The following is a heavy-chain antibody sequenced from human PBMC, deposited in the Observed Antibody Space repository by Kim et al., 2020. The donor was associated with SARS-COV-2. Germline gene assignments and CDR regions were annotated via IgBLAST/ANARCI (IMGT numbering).Heavy chain of an antibody. J-gene: IGHJ6*02. Sequence: GGSLRLSCAASGFTFSSYAMSWVRQAPGKGLEWVSAISGSGGNTFYADSVKGRFTISRDNSKNTLNLQMNSLRAEDTAVYYCAKASTYTSRYYYGMDVWGQGTTVTVSS. CDR3: AKASTYTSRYYYGMDV. CDR2: ISGSGGNT. D-gene: IGHD2-2*01. CDR1: GFTFSSYA. V-gene: IGHV3-23*01.